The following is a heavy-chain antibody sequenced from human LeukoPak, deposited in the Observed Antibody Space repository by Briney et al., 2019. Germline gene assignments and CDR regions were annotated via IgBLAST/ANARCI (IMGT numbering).Heavy chain of an antibody. CDR2: INPNSGGT. CDR3: ARGADYYDSSGYYSEDWFDL. CDR1: GYTFTGYY. V-gene: IGHV1-2*02. D-gene: IGHD3-22*01. J-gene: IGHJ5*02. Sequence: ASVKVSCMASGYTFTGYYMHWVRPAPGQGLEWMGWINPNSGGTNYAQKFQGRVTMTRDTSISTAYMELSRLRSDDTAVYYCARGADYYDSSGYYSEDWFDLWGQGTLVTVSS.